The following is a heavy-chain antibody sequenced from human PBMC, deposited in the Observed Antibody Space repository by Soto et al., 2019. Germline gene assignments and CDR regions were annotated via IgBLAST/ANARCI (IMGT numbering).Heavy chain of an antibody. CDR1: GFSLSTSGVG. V-gene: IGHV2-5*02. CDR3: AHRRKAAAAPKNNWFDP. Sequence: QITLKESGPTLVKPTQTLTLTCTFSGFSLSTSGVGVGWIRQPPGKALEWLALIYWDDDKRYSPSLKSRLTITKDTSKNQVVLTMTNMDPVDTATYYCAHRRKAAAAPKNNWFDPWGQGTLVTVSS. J-gene: IGHJ5*02. CDR2: IYWDDDK. D-gene: IGHD6-13*01.